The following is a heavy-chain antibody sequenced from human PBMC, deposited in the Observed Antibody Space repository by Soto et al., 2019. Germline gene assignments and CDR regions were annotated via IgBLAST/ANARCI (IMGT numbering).Heavy chain of an antibody. CDR1: GGSISSYY. J-gene: IGHJ4*02. V-gene: IGHV4-59*01. CDR3: ARGRAVAGTDY. CDR2: IYYSGST. D-gene: IGHD6-19*01. Sequence: PSETLSLTCTVSGGSISSYYWIWIRQPPGKGLEWIGYIYYSGSTNYNPSLKSRVTISVDTSKNQFSLKLSSVTAADTAVYYCARGRAVAGTDYWGQGTLVTVS.